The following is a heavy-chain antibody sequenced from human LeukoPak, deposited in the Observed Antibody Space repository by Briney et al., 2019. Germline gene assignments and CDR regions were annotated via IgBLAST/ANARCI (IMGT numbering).Heavy chain of an antibody. J-gene: IGHJ6*03. CDR2: IKEDGSEK. CDR1: GFSFRTYW. Sequence: GGSLRLSCVASGFSFRTYWMSWVRQAPGKGLEWVANIKEDGSEKYYVDSVKGRFTMSRDNAKNSVYLQMNRLRDEDTAVYYCARDATMVPLYYYYYMDVWGKGTTVTVSS. V-gene: IGHV3-7*01. CDR3: ARDATMVPLYYYYYMDV. D-gene: IGHD3-10*01.